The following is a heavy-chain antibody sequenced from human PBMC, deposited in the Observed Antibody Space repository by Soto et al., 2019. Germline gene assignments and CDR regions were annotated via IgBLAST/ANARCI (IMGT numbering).Heavy chain of an antibody. Sequence: ESGGGVVQPGRSLRLSCAASGFTFSSYGMHWVRQAPGKGLEWVAVIWYDGSNKYYADSVKGRFTISRDNSKNTLYLQMNSLRAEDTAVYYCARDRVEQQLVDGKNAFDIWGQGTMVTVSS. CDR1: GFTFSSYG. D-gene: IGHD6-13*01. J-gene: IGHJ3*02. CDR2: IWYDGSNK. CDR3: ARDRVEQQLVDGKNAFDI. V-gene: IGHV3-33*01.